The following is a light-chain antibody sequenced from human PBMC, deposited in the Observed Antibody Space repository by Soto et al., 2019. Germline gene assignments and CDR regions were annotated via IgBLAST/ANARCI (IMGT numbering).Light chain of an antibody. CDR3: AAWDVSLNGPV. J-gene: IGLJ2*01. V-gene: IGLV1-44*01. Sequence: QSVLTQPPSASGTPGQRVTISCSGSSSNIGSNTVNWYQQLPGTAPKLLIYSNNQRPSGVPDRFSGSKSGTSAPLAISGLQYEDEADYYCAAWDVSLNGPVFGGGTKLTVL. CDR1: SSNIGSNT. CDR2: SNN.